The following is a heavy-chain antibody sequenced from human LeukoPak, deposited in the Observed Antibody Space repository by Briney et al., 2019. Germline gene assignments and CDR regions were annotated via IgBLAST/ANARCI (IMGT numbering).Heavy chain of an antibody. J-gene: IGHJ5*02. CDR1: GYTFTDYY. CDR2: INPKTGGT. D-gene: IGHD4-17*01. Sequence: GASVKVSCKASGYTFTDYYIHWVRQAPGQGLEWMGWINPKTGGTNYAQKFQGRVAMTRDTSISTAYMELSSLRSDDTAVYYCARERTLTTNWFDPWGQGALVTVS. CDR3: ARERTLTTNWFDP. V-gene: IGHV1-2*02.